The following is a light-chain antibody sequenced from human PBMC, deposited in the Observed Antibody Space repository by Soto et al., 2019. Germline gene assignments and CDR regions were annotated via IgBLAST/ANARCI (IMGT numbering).Light chain of an antibody. CDR1: PKVSSS. V-gene: IGKV3-15*01. CDR2: GAS. Sequence: EIVVTQSPVTLSVSPGDRSTLFCRASPKVSSSLAWYQQKPRQTPRLLIYGASTRATGIPARCSSSGSGTESTLTISSLLSEEYAVYYCQQYNNWHPKTFGQGTKVDIK. CDR3: QQYNNWHPKT. J-gene: IGKJ1*01.